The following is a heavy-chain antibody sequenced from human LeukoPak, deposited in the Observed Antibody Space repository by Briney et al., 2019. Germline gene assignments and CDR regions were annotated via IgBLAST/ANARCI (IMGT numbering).Heavy chain of an antibody. Sequence: RGSLRLSCAASGYTFSDYWMSWVRQAPGKGLERVANIKPDGRDKYHADSVKGRFTISRDNAKASLYLLMNSLRAEDTAVYYCARGRFCDSGNCYLDYWGQGTLVTVSS. CDR3: ARGRFCDSGNCYLDY. CDR1: GYTFSDYW. V-gene: IGHV3-7*01. J-gene: IGHJ4*02. CDR2: IKPDGRDK. D-gene: IGHD4-23*01.